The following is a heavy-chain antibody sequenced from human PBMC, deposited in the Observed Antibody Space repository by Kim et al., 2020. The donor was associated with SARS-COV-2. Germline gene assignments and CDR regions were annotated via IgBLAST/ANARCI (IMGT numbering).Heavy chain of an antibody. Sequence: SETLSLTCAVSGGSISSSNWCCSFRPPPPREEEWISGNLDSGRTNYDHSVKSRVTISVDNTKNHLYLQMSSLRAADTAVYYCATSNSWDCYWLYY. D-gene: IGHD2-8*02. CDR2: NLDSGRT. CDR1: GGSISSSNW. CDR3: ATSNSWDCYWLYY. V-gene: IGHV4-4*02. J-gene: IGHJ6*01.